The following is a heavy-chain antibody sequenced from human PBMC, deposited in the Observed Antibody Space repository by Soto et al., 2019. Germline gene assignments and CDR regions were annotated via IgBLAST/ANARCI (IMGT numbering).Heavy chain of an antibody. J-gene: IGHJ4*02. CDR1: GFTFSDYY. CDR2: ISSSGSTI. Sequence: GGSLRLSCAASGFTFSDYYMSWIRQAPGKGLEWVSYISSSGSTIYYADSVKGRFTISRDNAKNSLYLQMNSLRAGDTAVYYCARGRWNDMLYYFDYWGQGTLVTVSS. D-gene: IGHD1-1*01. V-gene: IGHV3-11*01. CDR3: ARGRWNDMLYYFDY.